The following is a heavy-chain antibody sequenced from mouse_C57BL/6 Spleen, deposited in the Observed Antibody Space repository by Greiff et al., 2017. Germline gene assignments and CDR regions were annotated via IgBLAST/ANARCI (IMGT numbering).Heavy chain of an antibody. CDR3: ARERRGYAMDY. CDR2: ISDGGSYT. D-gene: IGHD2-12*01. J-gene: IGHJ4*01. CDR1: GFTFSSYA. Sequence: EVQGVESGGGLVKPGGSLKLSCAASGFTFSSYAMSWVRQTPEKRLEWVATISDGGSYTYYTDNVKGRFTISRDNAKNNLYLQMSHLKSEDTAMYYCARERRGYAMDYWGQGTSVTVSS. V-gene: IGHV5-4*01.